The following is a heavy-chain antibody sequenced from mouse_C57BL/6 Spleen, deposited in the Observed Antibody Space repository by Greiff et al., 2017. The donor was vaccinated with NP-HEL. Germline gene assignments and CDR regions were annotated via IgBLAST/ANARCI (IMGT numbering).Heavy chain of an antibody. CDR2: ISSGSSTI. CDR3: ARGANPHWYFDV. V-gene: IGHV5-17*01. Sequence: EVQLVESGGGLVKPGGSLKLSCAASGFTFSDYGMHWVRQAPEKGLEWVAYISSGSSTIYYADTVKGRFTISRDNAKNTLFLQMTSLRSEDTPMYYCARGANPHWYFDVWGTGTTVTVSS. CDR1: GFTFSDYG. D-gene: IGHD1-1*01. J-gene: IGHJ1*03.